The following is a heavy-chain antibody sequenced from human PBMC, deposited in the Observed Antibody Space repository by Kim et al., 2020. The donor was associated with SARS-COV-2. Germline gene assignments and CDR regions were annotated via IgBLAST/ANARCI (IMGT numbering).Heavy chain of an antibody. J-gene: IGHJ5*02. CDR2: IYPADSDT. CDR3: ARTNPVHLWIMDL. V-gene: IGHV5-51*01. Sequence: GESLKISCQGSGFRFTTFWFGWVRQRPGKGLEWMGVIYPADSDTKYSPSFEGQVTISADESVSTAYLQWSSLRPSDTAVYYCARTNPVHLWIMDLWGQGTLVTVSS. CDR1: GFRFTTFW. D-gene: IGHD1-1*01.